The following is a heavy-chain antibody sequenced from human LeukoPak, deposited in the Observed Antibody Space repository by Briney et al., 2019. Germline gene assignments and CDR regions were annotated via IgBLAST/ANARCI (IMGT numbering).Heavy chain of an antibody. J-gene: IGHJ3*02. CDR2: SNAGNGNT. CDR3: ARDAFDI. CDR1: GYTFTSYA. V-gene: IGHV1-3*02. Sequence: ASVKVSCKASGYTFTSYAMHWVRQAPGQRLEWMGWSNAGNGNTKYSQEFQGRVTITADKSTSTAYMELSSLRSEDTAVYYCARDAFDIWGQGTMVTVSS.